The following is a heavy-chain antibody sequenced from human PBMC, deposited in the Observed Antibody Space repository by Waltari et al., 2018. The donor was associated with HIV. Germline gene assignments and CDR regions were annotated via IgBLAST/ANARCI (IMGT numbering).Heavy chain of an antibody. J-gene: IGHJ4*02. D-gene: IGHD3-22*01. Sequence: EVQLVESGGGLVKPGGSLRLSCAASGFTFSNAWMSWVRQAPGKGLEGVGRIKSKTDGGTTDYAAPVKGRFTISRDDSKNTLYLQMNSLKTEDTAVYYCTTALGEIVVVHWGQGTLVTVSS. V-gene: IGHV3-15*01. CDR1: GFTFSNAW. CDR3: TTALGEIVVVH. CDR2: IKSKTDGGTT.